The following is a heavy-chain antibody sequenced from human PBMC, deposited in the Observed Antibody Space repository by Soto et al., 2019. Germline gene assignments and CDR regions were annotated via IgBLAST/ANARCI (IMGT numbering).Heavy chain of an antibody. D-gene: IGHD3-10*01. CDR3: ARIDLPDHGSGTPNYYYGMDV. CDR2: ISSSSSYI. V-gene: IGHV3-21*01. Sequence: GGSLRLSCTASGFTFSSYSMNWVRQAPGKGLEWVSSISSSSSYIYYADSVKGRFTISRDNAKNSLYLQMNSLRAEDTAVYYCARIDLPDHGSGTPNYYYGMDVWGQGTTVTVSS. CDR1: GFTFSSYS. J-gene: IGHJ6*02.